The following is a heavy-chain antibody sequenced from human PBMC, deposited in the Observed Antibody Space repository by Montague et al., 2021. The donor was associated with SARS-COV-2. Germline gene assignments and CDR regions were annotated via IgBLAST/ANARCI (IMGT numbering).Heavy chain of an antibody. CDR3: ARGHLSVSMIVVVVTSASYYVDY. Sequence: SETLSLTCAVYGGSFGDDHWSWIRQPPGKGLVWIGDIKQSGRTNYNPPLKSRVTISVDTSKNQFSLKVPSVTAADTAVYFCARGHLSVSMIVVVVTSASYYVDYWGQGAQVTVSS. D-gene: IGHD3-22*01. CDR2: IKQSGRT. V-gene: IGHV4-34*01. CDR1: GGSFGDDH. J-gene: IGHJ4*02.